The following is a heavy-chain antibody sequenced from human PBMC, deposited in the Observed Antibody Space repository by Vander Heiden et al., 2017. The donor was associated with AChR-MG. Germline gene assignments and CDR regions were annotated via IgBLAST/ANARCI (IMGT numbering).Heavy chain of an antibody. D-gene: IGHD3-10*01. Sequence: EVQLAQSGAEGAKPGASPTISCKGSGYSFTSYWIGCVRQMTGKGLEWMGIIYPGDSGTRYSPSFQGQVTISADKSISTAYLQWSSLKASDTAMYYCARGRLLWFGESWGQGTLVTVSS. V-gene: IGHV5-51*03. CDR2: IYPGDSGT. CDR3: ARGRLLWFGES. J-gene: IGHJ4*02. CDR1: GYSFTSYW.